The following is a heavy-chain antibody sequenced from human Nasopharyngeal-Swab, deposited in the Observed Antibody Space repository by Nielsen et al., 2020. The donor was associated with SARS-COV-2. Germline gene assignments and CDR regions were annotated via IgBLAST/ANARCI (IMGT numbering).Heavy chain of an antibody. V-gene: IGHV3-30*04. J-gene: IGHJ6*02. CDR2: ISYDGSNK. CDR1: GFTFSSYA. Sequence: GESLKISCAASGFTFSSYAMHWVRQAPGKGLEWVAVISYDGSNKYYADSVKGRFTISRDNSKNTLYLQMNSLRAEDTAVYYCARDGPSIYYYYGMDVWGQGTTVTVSS. CDR3: ARDGPSIYYYYGMDV. D-gene: IGHD2/OR15-2a*01.